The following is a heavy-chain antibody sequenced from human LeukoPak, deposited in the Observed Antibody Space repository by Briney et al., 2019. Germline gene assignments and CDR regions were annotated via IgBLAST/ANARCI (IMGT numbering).Heavy chain of an antibody. Sequence: GRSLRLSCAASGFTFSSYGMHWVRQAPGKGLEWVAVIWYDGSNKYYADSVKGRFTISRDNSKNTLYLRMNSLRAEDTAVYYCAKDRRRFLESFDYWGQGTLVTVSS. CDR3: AKDRRRFLESFDY. V-gene: IGHV3-33*06. CDR2: IWYDGSNK. D-gene: IGHD3-3*01. CDR1: GFTFSSYG. J-gene: IGHJ4*02.